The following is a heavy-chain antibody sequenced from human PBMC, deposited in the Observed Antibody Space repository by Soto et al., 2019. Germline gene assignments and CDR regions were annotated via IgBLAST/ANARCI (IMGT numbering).Heavy chain of an antibody. CDR3: ARSREMAAAHDYYMDV. V-gene: IGHV1-8*01. J-gene: IGHJ6*03. D-gene: IGHD6-13*01. CDR1: GYTFTSYG. Sequence: ASVKVSCKASGYTFTSYGINWVRQATGQGLEWMGWMNPNSGNTGYAQKFQGRVTMTRNTSISTAYMELSSLRSEDTAVYYCARSREMAAAHDYYMDVWGKGTTVTVSS. CDR2: MNPNSGNT.